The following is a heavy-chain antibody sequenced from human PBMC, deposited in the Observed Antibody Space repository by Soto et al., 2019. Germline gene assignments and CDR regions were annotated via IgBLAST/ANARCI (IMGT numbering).Heavy chain of an antibody. Sequence: SETLSLTCTVSGGSISTYYWSWIRQPPGKGLEWIGYIYYSGSTNYNPSLKSRVSISIDTSKNQFSLKLSSVTAADTAVYYCARGPQRYDFRSYYYGMDVWGQGTTVTVSS. CDR3: ARGPQRYDFRSYYYGMDV. J-gene: IGHJ6*02. CDR1: GGSISTYY. CDR2: IYYSGST. D-gene: IGHD3-3*01. V-gene: IGHV4-59*12.